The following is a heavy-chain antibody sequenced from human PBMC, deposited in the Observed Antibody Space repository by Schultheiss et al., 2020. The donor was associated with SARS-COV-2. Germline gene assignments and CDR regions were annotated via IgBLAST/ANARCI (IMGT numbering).Heavy chain of an antibody. V-gene: IGHV3-7*01. Sequence: GGSLRLSCAASGFTFSSYAMHWVRQAPGKGLEWVANIKQDGSEKYYVDSVKGRFTISRDNAKNSLYLQMNSLRAEDTAVYYCARVWKGSSWYPFDYWGQGTLVTVSS. D-gene: IGHD6-13*01. CDR2: IKQDGSEK. CDR1: GFTFSSYA. J-gene: IGHJ4*02. CDR3: ARVWKGSSWYPFDY.